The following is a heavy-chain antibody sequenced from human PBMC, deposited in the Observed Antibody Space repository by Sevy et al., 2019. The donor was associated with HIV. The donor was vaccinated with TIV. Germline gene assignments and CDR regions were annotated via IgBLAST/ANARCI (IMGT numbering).Heavy chain of an antibody. J-gene: IGHJ5*02. CDR2: FDPEDGET. Sequence: ASVKVSCKVSGYTLTESSMHWVRQAPGKGLEWMGGFDPEDGETIYAQKFQGRVTMTEDTSTDTAYMELSSLRSEDTAVYYCATNPSITIFGVAPPWGQGTLVTVSS. CDR3: ATNPSITIFGVAPP. CDR1: GYTLTESS. V-gene: IGHV1-24*01. D-gene: IGHD3-3*01.